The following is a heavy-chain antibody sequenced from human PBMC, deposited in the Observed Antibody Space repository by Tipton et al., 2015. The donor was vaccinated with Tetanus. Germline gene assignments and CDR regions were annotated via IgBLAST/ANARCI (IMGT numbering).Heavy chain of an antibody. CDR3: ARVSARDWGSGPYRRAFDI. CDR2: LDRDGKNT. J-gene: IGHJ3*02. Sequence: SLRLSCAASGFTLSHYLMHWVRQAPGKGLVWVSRLDRDGKNTIYADSVRGRFTISRDSAENTLYLQMDSLRVEDTATYYCARVSARDWGSGPYRRAFDIWGPGTMVTVSS. D-gene: IGHD3-10*01. CDR1: GFTLSHYL. V-gene: IGHV3-74*01.